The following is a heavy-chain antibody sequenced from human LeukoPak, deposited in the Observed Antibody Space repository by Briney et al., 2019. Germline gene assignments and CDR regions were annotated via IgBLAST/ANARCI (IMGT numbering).Heavy chain of an antibody. V-gene: IGHV4-38-2*02. CDR2: IYHSGST. CDR3: ARGYCSSTSCYIINWFDP. Sequence: SETLSLTCTVFGASISSYYWSWVRQPPGKGLEWIGSIYHSGSTYYNPSLKSRVTISVDTSKNQFSLKLSSVTAADTAVYYCARGYCSSTSCYIINWFDPWGQGTLVTVSS. D-gene: IGHD2-2*02. CDR1: GASISSYY. J-gene: IGHJ5*02.